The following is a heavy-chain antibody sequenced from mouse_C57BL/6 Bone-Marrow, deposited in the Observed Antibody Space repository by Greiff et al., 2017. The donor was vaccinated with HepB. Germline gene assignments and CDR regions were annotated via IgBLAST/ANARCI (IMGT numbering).Heavy chain of an antibody. V-gene: IGHV1-54*01. J-gene: IGHJ3*01. CDR2: INPGSCGT. Sequence: QVQLQQSGAELVRPGTSVQVSCKASGYAFTNYLIEWVTPRPGQGLEWIGVINPGSCGTNYNEKFKGKSTLTADNSASTAYMQLSSLTSEASAVYFCARDVRGWFAYWGQGTLVTVSA. CDR1: GYAFTNYL. CDR3: ARDVRGWFAY. D-gene: IGHD2-14*01.